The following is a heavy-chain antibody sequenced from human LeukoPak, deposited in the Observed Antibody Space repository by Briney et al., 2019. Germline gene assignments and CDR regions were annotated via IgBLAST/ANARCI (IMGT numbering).Heavy chain of an antibody. D-gene: IGHD2-21*01. CDR3: ATLFPAGAFDI. J-gene: IGHJ3*02. CDR2: ISGYNGNT. CDR1: GYTFTNYG. V-gene: IGHV1-18*01. Sequence: ASVKVSCKAFGYTFTNYGISWVRQAPGQGLEWMGWISGYNGNTNYAQKLQGRVTMTTDTSTSTAYMELRSLRSEDTAVYYCATLFPAGAFDIWGQGTMVTVSS.